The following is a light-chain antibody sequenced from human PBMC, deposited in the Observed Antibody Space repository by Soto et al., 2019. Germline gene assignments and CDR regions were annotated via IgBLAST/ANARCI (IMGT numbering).Light chain of an antibody. J-gene: IGLJ1*01. CDR3: SSYGSTSARYV. Sequence: QSALAQPASVSGSPGQSITISCTGTSSDVGAYNYVSWYQQHPGKAPKLMIYEVRGRPSGVSNRFSGSKSGNTASLTISGLQAEDEGDYCCSSYGSTSARYVFGTGTKVTVL. CDR1: SSDVGAYNY. CDR2: EVR. V-gene: IGLV2-14*01.